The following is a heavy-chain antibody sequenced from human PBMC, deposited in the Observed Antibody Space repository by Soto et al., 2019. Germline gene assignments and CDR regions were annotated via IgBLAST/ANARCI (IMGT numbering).Heavy chain of an antibody. CDR1: GFTFGSRA. CDR3: ASQQQRLLGGVSSYWDH. V-gene: IGHV3-23*01. CDR2: ITDTGGDT. Sequence: LRLSCVASGFTFGSRAMSWVRQAPGEGLEWVSTITDTGGDTKYADSVRGRFTISRDNSKNTLYLQMNDLRREDTALYYCASQQQRLLGGVSSYWDHWGLGTLVTVSS. J-gene: IGHJ4*02. D-gene: IGHD3-16*01.